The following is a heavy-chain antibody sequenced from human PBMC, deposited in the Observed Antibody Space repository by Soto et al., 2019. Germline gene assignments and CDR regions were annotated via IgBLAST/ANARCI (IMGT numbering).Heavy chain of an antibody. CDR1: GFTFSSYG. CDR3: ARARYRGYSYGWVDY. D-gene: IGHD5-18*01. Sequence: QVQLVESGGGVVRPGRSLRLSCAASGFTFSSYGMHWVRQAPGKGLEWVAVIWYDGSNKYYADSVKGRFTISRDNSKNTLYLQMNSLRAEDTAVYYCARARYRGYSYGWVDYWGQGTLVTVSS. J-gene: IGHJ4*02. V-gene: IGHV3-33*01. CDR2: IWYDGSNK.